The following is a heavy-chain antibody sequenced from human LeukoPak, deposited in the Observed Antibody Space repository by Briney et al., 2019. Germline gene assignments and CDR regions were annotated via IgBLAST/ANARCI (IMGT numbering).Heavy chain of an antibody. CDR2: VSFHGSTK. V-gene: IGHV3-30-3*01. CDR3: VSSVTGPPSPFDS. CDR1: GFTFSTYA. J-gene: IGHJ4*02. D-gene: IGHD1-20*01. Sequence: QSGGSLRLSCAASGFTFSTYAMHWVRQAPGKGLEWVAVVSFHGSTKFYADSVRGRFTIPRDNSKNTLYLQMNSLRAEDTAVYYCVSSVTGPPSPFDSWGQGTLVTVSS.